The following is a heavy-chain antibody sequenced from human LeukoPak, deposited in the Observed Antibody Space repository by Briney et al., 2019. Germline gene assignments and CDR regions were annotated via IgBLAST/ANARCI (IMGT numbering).Heavy chain of an antibody. CDR3: AKARYYDSSGYLIDD. Sequence: GGSLRLSCAASGFTFSSYAMHWVRQAPGKGLEWVAVISYDGSNEYYADSVKGRFTISRDNSKNTLYLQMNSLRAEDTAVYYCAKARYYDSSGYLIDDWGQGTLVTVSS. CDR1: GFTFSSYA. CDR2: ISYDGSNE. D-gene: IGHD3-22*01. J-gene: IGHJ4*02. V-gene: IGHV3-30-3*01.